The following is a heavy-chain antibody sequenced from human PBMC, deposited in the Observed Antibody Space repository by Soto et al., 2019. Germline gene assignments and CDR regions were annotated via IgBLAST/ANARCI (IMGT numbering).Heavy chain of an antibody. CDR1: GFTFSSYA. CDR3: ARRGSGSYYDY. CDR2: ISGSGGSM. J-gene: IGHJ4*02. Sequence: EVQLLESGGGLVQPGGSLRLSCAASGFTFSSYAMRWVRQAPGKGLEWVSAISGSGGSMYYADSVKGRFTISRDNSKIALYLQMNSLRAEDTAVYYCARRGSGSYYDYWGQGTLGTVSS. D-gene: IGHD1-26*01. V-gene: IGHV3-23*01.